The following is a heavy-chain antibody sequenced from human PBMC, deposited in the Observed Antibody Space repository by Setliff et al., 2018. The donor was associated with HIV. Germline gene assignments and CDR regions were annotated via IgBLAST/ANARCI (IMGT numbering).Heavy chain of an antibody. J-gene: IGHJ4*02. Sequence: GGSLRLSCAASGFTVNSNYINWVRQAPGKGLEWVSAIGIAGGSTYYADSVKGRFTISRDNSKNTLYLQMNSLRAEDTAVYYCATTDDSSLSYYFNYWGQGTLVTVSS. V-gene: IGHV3-53*01. CDR2: IGIAGGST. D-gene: IGHD3-22*01. CDR1: GFTVNSNY. CDR3: ATTDDSSLSYYFNY.